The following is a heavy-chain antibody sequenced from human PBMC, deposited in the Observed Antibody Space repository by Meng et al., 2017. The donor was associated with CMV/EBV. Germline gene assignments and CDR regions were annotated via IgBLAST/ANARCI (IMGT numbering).Heavy chain of an antibody. J-gene: IGHJ4*02. CDR2: IIPIFGTA. Sequence: KVSCKASVGTFSSYAISWVRQAPGQGLEWMGWIIPIFGTANYAQKFQGRVTITTDESTSTAYMELSSLRSEDTAVYYCARDTATGGELPFFDYLGQGTLVTVSS. CDR3: ARDTATGGELPFFDY. D-gene: IGHD1-26*01. V-gene: IGHV1-69*05. CDR1: VGTFSSYA.